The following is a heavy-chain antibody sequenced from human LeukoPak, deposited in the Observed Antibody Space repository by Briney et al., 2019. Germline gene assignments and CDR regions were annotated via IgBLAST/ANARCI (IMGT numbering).Heavy chain of an antibody. V-gene: IGHV3-74*01. CDR3: ARVGATDYYYMDV. D-gene: IGHD1-26*01. Sequence: PGGSLRLSCAASGFTFSSYWMHWVRQAPGKGLVWVSRINSDGSSTSYADSVKGRFTISRDNAKNTLYLQMNSLRAEDTAVYYCARVGATDYYYMDVWGKGTTVTVSS. J-gene: IGHJ6*03. CDR1: GFTFSSYW. CDR2: INSDGSST.